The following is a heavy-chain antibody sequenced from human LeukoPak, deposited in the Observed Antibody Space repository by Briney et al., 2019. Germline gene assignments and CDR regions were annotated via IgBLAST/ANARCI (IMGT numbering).Heavy chain of an antibody. V-gene: IGHV1-69*04. CDR2: IIPILGIA. CDR3: ASNQPRYSGSYYQTYFDY. CDR1: AATFTSYA. D-gene: IGHD1-26*01. J-gene: IGHJ4*02. Sequence: ASVKLSCKSSAATFTSYAISWVRHAPGQGLEWMGRIIPILGIANYAQKFQGRVTITADKSTSTAYMELSSLRSEDTAVYYCASNQPRYSGSYYQTYFDYWGQGTLVTVSS.